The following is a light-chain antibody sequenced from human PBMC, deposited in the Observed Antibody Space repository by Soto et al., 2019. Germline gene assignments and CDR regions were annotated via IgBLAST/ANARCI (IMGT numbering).Light chain of an antibody. CDR1: QVISSW. J-gene: IGKJ4*01. CDR2: AAS. V-gene: IGKV1-12*01. Sequence: DIQMTQAPSFVSAFVGDRVTITCRASQVISSWLAWYQQKPGKAPKLLIYAASSLQSGVPSRFSGSESGTDFTLTISSLQPEDSATYYCQQASSFPLPFGGGTKVEIK. CDR3: QQASSFPLP.